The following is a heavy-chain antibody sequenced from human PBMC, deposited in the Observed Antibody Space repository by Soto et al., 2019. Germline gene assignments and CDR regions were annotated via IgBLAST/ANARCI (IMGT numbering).Heavy chain of an antibody. D-gene: IGHD2-15*01. CDR2: IIPIFGTA. CDR3: AKYCSGGSCYSQPNYYYYGMDV. V-gene: IGHV1-69*13. CDR1: GGTFSSYA. J-gene: IGHJ6*02. Sequence: ASVKVSCKASGGTFSSYAISWVRQAPGQGLEWIGGIIPIFGTANYAQKFQGRVTITADESTSTAYMELSSLRSEDTAVYYCAKYCSGGSCYSQPNYYYYGMDVWGQGTTVTVSS.